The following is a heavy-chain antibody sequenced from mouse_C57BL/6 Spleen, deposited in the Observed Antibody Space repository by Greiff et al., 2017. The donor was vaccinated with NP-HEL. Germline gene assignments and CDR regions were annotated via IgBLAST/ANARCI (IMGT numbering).Heavy chain of an antibody. CDR3: ARWVVGGYFDV. D-gene: IGHD1-1*01. CDR2: IDPSDSYT. Sequence: QVQLQQPGAELVKPGASVKLSCKASGYTFTSYWMQWVKQRPGQGLEWIGEIDPSDSYTNYNQKFKGKATLTVDTSSSTAYMQLSSLTSEDSAVYYCARWVVGGYFDVWGTGTTVTVSS. V-gene: IGHV1-50*01. J-gene: IGHJ1*03. CDR1: GYTFTSYW.